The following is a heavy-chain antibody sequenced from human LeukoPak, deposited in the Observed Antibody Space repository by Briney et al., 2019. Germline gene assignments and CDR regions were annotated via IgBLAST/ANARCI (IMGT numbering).Heavy chain of an antibody. CDR2: ISFDGSNE. CDR1: GFIFSDYY. D-gene: IGHD6-19*01. J-gene: IGHJ4*02. V-gene: IGHV3-30-3*01. CDR3: ARAPRGIRAVAATLAY. Sequence: PGGSLRLSCAASGFIFSDYYMTWIRQAPGKGLEWVAVISFDGSNEYYADSVKGRFTISRDNSKNTLYLQLNSLRVDDTAVYYCARAPRGIRAVAATLAYWGQGTLVTVSS.